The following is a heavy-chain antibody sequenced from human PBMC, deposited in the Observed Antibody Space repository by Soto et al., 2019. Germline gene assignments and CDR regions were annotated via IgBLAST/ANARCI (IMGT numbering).Heavy chain of an antibody. V-gene: IGHV3-66*01. D-gene: IGHD3-10*01. CDR2: IYSGGST. CDR3: ARELKWFGELLFH. CDR1: GFTVSSNY. Sequence: PGGSLRLSCAASGFTVSSNYMSWVRQAPGKGLEWVSVIYSGGSTYYADSVKGRFTISRDNSKNTLYLQMNSLRAEDTAVYYCARELKWFGELLFHWGQGTLVTVSS. J-gene: IGHJ4*02.